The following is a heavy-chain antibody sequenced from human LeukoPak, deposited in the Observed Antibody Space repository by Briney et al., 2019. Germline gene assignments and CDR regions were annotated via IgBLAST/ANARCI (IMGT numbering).Heavy chain of an antibody. D-gene: IGHD6-6*01. CDR3: AKIKVQLVPRGAFDY. Sequence: GGSLRLSCAASGFTFSSYGMHWVRQAPGKGLEWVAVISYDGSNKYYADSVKGRFTISRDNSKNTLYLQMNSLRAEDTAVYYCAKIKVQLVPRGAFDYWGQGTLVTVSS. V-gene: IGHV3-30*18. CDR1: GFTFSSYG. J-gene: IGHJ4*02. CDR2: ISYDGSNK.